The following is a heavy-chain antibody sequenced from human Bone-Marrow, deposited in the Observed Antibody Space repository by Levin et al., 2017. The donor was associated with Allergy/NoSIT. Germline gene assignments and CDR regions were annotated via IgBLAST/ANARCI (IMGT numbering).Heavy chain of an antibody. CDR2: ISPTGTTT. D-gene: IGHD5-18*01. J-gene: IGHJ4*02. CDR1: EFTFSDYE. V-gene: IGHV3-48*03. CDR3: ARDRRGFSYGSDC. Sequence: GESLKISCVGSEFTFSDYEMSWVRQAPGKGLEWISYISPTGTTTHYASSVKGRFTIARDNAKSSVYLQMNGLIAEDSAIYYCARDRRGFSYGSDCWGQGTLVTVSS.